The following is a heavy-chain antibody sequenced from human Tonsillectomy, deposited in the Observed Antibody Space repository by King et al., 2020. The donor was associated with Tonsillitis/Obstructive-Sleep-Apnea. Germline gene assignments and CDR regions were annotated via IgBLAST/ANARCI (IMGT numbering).Heavy chain of an antibody. CDR2: INHSGST. Sequence: VQLQQWGAGLLKPSETLSLTCAVYGGSFSGYYWSWIRQPPGKGLEWIGEINHSGSTNYNPSLKSRVTISVDTSKNQFSLNLSSVTAADTAVYYCARSTYYDFWSGTYYYYMDVWGKGTTVTVSS. CDR3: ARSTYYDFWSGTYYYYMDV. D-gene: IGHD3-3*01. J-gene: IGHJ6*03. CDR1: GGSFSGYY. V-gene: IGHV4-34*01.